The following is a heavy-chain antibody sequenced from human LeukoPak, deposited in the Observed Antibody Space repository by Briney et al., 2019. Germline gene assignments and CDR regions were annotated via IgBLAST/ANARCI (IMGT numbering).Heavy chain of an antibody. CDR2: IYTSGST. D-gene: IGHD3-10*01. V-gene: IGHV4-61*02. J-gene: IGHJ6*03. CDR3: ARVGQPITHYYYYYYMDV. CDR1: GGSISSGSYY. Sequence: PSQTLSLTCTVSGGSISSGSYYWSWIPQPAGKGLEWVGRIYTSGSTNYNPSLKSRVTISVDTSKNQFSLKLSSVTAADTAVYYCARVGQPITHYYYYYYMDVWGKGTTVTVSS.